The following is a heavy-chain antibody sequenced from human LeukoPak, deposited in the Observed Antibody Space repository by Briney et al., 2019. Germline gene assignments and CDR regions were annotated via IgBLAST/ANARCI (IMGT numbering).Heavy chain of an antibody. V-gene: IGHV5-10-1*01. CDR1: GYSFTGYW. D-gene: IGHD3-10*01. J-gene: IGHJ6*04. CDR3: ARQTMVRGVYYYGMDV. CDR2: IDPSDAYT. Sequence: GESLKISCKGSGYSFTGYWIGWVRQMPGKGLEGMGRIDPSDAYTNYSPSFQGHVTISADKSISTAYLQWSSLKASDTAMYYCARQTMVRGVYYYGMDVWGKGTTVTVSS.